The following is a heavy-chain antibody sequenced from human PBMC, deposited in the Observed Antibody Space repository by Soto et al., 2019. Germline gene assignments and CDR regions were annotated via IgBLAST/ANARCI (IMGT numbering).Heavy chain of an antibody. V-gene: IGHV1-69*04. Sequence: ASVKVSCKASGGTFSSYTISWVRQAPGQGLEWMGRIIPILGIANYAQKFQGRVTITADKSTSTAYMELSSLRSEDTAVYYCARDPTAQEYCSGGSCYWADWGQGTLVTVSS. CDR2: IIPILGIA. CDR3: ARDPTAQEYCSGGSCYWAD. J-gene: IGHJ4*02. D-gene: IGHD2-15*01. CDR1: GGTFSSYT.